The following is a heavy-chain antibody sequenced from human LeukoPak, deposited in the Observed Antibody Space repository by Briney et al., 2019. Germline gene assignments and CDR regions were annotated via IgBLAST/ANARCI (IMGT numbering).Heavy chain of an antibody. Sequence: SGGSLRLSCAASGFTFSSYAMHWVRQAPGKGLEWVAFISYDGRNKYYADSVKGRFTISRDNSKNTLYLQMNSLRAEDTAVYSCAREGDTAIVTAFDYWGQGTLVTVSS. CDR1: GFTFSSYA. CDR3: AREGDTAIVTAFDY. D-gene: IGHD5-18*01. CDR2: ISYDGRNK. V-gene: IGHV3-30*04. J-gene: IGHJ4*02.